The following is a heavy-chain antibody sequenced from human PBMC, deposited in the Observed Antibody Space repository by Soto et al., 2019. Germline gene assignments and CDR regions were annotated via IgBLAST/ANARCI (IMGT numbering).Heavy chain of an antibody. CDR3: ARSHCSSTSCYNFDY. CDR1: GYTFTSYY. Sequence: VASVKVSCKASGYTFTSYYMHWVRQAPGQGLEWMGIINPSGGSTSYAQKFQGRVTMTRDTSTSTVYMELSSLRSEDTAVYYCARSHCSSTSCYNFDYWGQGTLVTVSS. D-gene: IGHD2-2*02. J-gene: IGHJ4*02. CDR2: INPSGGST. V-gene: IGHV1-46*01.